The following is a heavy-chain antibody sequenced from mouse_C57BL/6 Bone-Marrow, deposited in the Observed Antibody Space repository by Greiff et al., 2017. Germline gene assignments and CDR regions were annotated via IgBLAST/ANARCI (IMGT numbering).Heavy chain of an antibody. CDR1: GYTFTNYW. CDR2: IYPGGGYT. D-gene: IGHD2-5*01. CDR3: AVYSNWYFDV. Sequence: QVQLKESGAELVRPGTSVTMSCKASGYTFTNYWIGWAKQRPGHGLEWIGDIYPGGGYTNYNEKFKGKATLTADKSSSTAYMQFSSLTSEDSAIYYCAVYSNWYFDVWGTGTTVTVSS. J-gene: IGHJ1*03. V-gene: IGHV1-63*01.